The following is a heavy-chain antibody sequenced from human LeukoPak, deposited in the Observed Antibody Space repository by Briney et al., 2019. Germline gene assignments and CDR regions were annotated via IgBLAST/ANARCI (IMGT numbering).Heavy chain of an antibody. D-gene: IGHD3-22*01. V-gene: IGHV3-53*01. CDR2: IYSGGGT. J-gene: IGHJ4*02. CDR1: GFLVSNNY. CDR3: ARGCYYERSGYCPFDY. Sequence: RGGSLSLSCAAPGFLVSNNYMNWVRQAPGKGLEWVSIIYSGGGTYYADSVKGRFTISRDNSKNTLYLQMNSLRADDTAVYYCARGCYYERSGYCPFDYWGPGTLVTVSS.